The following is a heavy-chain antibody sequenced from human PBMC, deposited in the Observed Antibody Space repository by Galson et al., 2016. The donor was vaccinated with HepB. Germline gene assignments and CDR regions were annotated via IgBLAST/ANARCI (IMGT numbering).Heavy chain of an antibody. J-gene: IGHJ4*02. D-gene: IGHD3-3*01. V-gene: IGHV3-33*01. CDR1: GFTLSSYG. CDR2: IWYDGGKK. CDR3: ARDRRVFGVLIIPDY. Sequence: SLRLSCAASGFTLSSYGMHWVRQAPGKGLEWVAHIWYDGGKKYYADSVKGRFTISRDNSKNTLYLQMNSLRAEDTAVYYCARDRRVFGVLIIPDYWGQGTLVTVSS.